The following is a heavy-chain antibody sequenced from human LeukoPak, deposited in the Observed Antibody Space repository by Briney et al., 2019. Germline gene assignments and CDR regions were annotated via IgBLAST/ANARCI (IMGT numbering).Heavy chain of an antibody. CDR3: ASALISYGFGN. CDR2: IYTSGST. D-gene: IGHD5-18*01. J-gene: IGHJ4*02. V-gene: IGHV4-61*02. CDR1: GGSISSGSYY. Sequence: KASQTLSLTXTVSGGSISSGSYYWSWIRQPAGKGLEWIGRIYTSGSTNYNPSLKSRVTISVDTSKNQFSLKLSSVTAADTAVYYCASALISYGFGNWGQGTLVTVSS.